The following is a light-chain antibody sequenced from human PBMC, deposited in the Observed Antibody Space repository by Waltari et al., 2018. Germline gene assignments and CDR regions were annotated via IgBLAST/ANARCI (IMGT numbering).Light chain of an antibody. CDR1: SLRSYY. J-gene: IGLJ2*01. V-gene: IGLV3-19*01. CDR3: NSRDSSGSHVV. CDR2: HKN. Sequence: SSDLTQDPSVSVALGQTVRITCQGDSLRSYYASWYQQKPGQAPVLVIYHKNNRPSGLPDRCSGSTSGNTASLTITGSQAEDEADYYCNSRDSSGSHVVFGGGTKLTVL.